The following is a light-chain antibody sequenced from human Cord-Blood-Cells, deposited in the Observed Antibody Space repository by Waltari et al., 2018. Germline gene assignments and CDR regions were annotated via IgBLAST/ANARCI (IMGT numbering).Light chain of an antibody. J-gene: IGLJ2*01. CDR3: NSRDSSGKHVV. CDR1: SLRTYY. CDR2: GKN. V-gene: IGLV3-19*01. Sequence: SSELTQNPAVSVALGQTARITCQGDSLRTYYPSWYQQQPGQAPVLVIYGKNNRPSGIPDRFSGSSSGNTASLTITGAQAEDEADYYCNSRDSSGKHVVFGGGTKLTVL.